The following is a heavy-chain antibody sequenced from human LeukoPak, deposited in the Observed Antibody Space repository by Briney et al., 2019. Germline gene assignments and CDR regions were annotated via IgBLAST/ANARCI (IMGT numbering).Heavy chain of an antibody. Sequence: SGPTLVNPTQTLTLTCTFSGFSLSTSGVGVGWIRQPPGKALEWLALIYWDDDKRYSPSLKSRLTITKDTSKNQVVLTMTNMDPVDTATYYCARKPKWNLLREGFFDYWGQGTLVTVSS. J-gene: IGHJ4*02. V-gene: IGHV2-5*02. CDR3: ARKPKWNLLREGFFDY. CDR1: GFSLSTSGVG. D-gene: IGHD1-26*01. CDR2: IYWDDDK.